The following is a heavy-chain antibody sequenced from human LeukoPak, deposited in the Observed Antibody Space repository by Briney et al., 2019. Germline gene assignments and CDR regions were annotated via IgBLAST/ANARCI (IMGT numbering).Heavy chain of an antibody. CDR1: GFTFSSYW. D-gene: IGHD3-22*01. CDR2: IKQDGSEK. V-gene: IGHV3-7*01. CDR3: ARDSRSYYYDSSGYPYYFDY. J-gene: IGHJ4*02. Sequence: EGSLRLSCAASGFTFSSYWMSWVRQAPGKGLEWVANIKQDGSEKYYVDSVKGRFTISRDNAKNSLYLQMNSLRAEDTAVYYCARDSRSYYYDSSGYPYYFDYWGQGTLVTVSS.